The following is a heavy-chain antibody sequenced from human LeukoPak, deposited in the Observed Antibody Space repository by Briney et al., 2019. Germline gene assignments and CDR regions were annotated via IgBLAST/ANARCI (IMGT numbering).Heavy chain of an antibody. J-gene: IGHJ4*02. D-gene: IGHD3-3*01. CDR3: ARDLWSGPNYLDY. V-gene: IGHV4-39*07. CDR2: IYYSGST. Sequence: KPSETLSLTCTVSGGSISSSSYYWGWIRQPPGKGLEWIGSIYYSGSTYYNPSLKTRVTMSVETSKNQFSLNLRFVTAADTAVYYCARDLWSGPNYLDYWGQGTLVTVSS. CDR1: GGSISSSSYY.